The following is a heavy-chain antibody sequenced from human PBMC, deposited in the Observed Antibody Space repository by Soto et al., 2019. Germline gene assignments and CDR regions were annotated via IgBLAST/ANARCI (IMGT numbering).Heavy chain of an antibody. CDR3: AREGVHNYTEYYFDY. Sequence: PGGSLRLSCAASGFTFSYYPLHWVRRAPGKGLEWVSSISGIRDYIRYADSVKGRFTIPRDNAKTSLYLQMNSLTAEDTAVYYCAREGVHNYTEYYFDYWGQGTLVTVSS. D-gene: IGHD3-10*01. V-gene: IGHV3-21*06. CDR1: GFTFSYYP. CDR2: ISGIRDYI. J-gene: IGHJ4*02.